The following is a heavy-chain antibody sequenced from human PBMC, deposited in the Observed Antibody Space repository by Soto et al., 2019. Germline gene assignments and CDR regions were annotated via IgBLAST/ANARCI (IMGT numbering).Heavy chain of an antibody. CDR2: INAGNGNT. Sequence: QVQLVQSGAEVKKPGASVKVSCKASGYTFTSYAMHWVRQAPGQRLEWMGWINAGNGNTTYSQKFQGRVTITRDTSASTAYMELSSLRSEDTAVYYCARGLNGYLHYFDYWGQGTLVTVSS. J-gene: IGHJ4*02. D-gene: IGHD5-18*01. V-gene: IGHV1-3*01. CDR3: ARGLNGYLHYFDY. CDR1: GYTFTSYA.